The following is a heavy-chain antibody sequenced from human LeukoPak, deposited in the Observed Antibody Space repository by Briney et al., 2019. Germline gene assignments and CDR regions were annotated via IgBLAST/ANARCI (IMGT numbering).Heavy chain of an antibody. D-gene: IGHD2-15*01. V-gene: IGHV3-23*01. CDR2: ISCSAGST. J-gene: IGHJ4*02. Sequence: GGSLRLSCAASGFTFCSYAMTWVLQAPGKGLECVSRISCSAGSTYYAVSVKGRFTISRDNSKNTLYLQMNSLRAEDTALYYCAKDLLDIVVIIAAVQGSDYWGQGTLVTVSS. CDR3: AKDLLDIVVIIAAVQGSDY. CDR1: GFTFCSYA.